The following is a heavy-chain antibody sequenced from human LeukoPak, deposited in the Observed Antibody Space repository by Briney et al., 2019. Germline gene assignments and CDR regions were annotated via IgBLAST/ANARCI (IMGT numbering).Heavy chain of an antibody. D-gene: IGHD2-21*01. V-gene: IGHV3-23*01. CDR2: ISGSGGST. Sequence: GGSLRLSCAASGFTFSSYAMSWVRQAPGKGLEWVSAISGSGGSTYYADSVEGRFSISRDNSKNTLYLQMDSLRGEDTAVYYCAKDFRIGYSAHFDYWGQGALVTVSS. J-gene: IGHJ4*02. CDR3: AKDFRIGYSAHFDY. CDR1: GFTFSSYA.